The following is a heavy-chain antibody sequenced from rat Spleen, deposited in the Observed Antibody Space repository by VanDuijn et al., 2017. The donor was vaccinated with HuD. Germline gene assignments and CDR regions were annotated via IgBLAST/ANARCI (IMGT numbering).Heavy chain of an antibody. V-gene: IGHV5-58*01. Sequence: EVQLVETGGDLVQPGRSLKLSCVASGFTFSAYWMYWIRQAPGKGLEWVSSINTDGSSTYYPDSVKGRFTISRDNAENTVYLQMNSLKSEDTATYYCARHYYDGSYYWYFDFWGPGTMVTVSS. J-gene: IGHJ1*01. CDR3: ARHYYDGSYYWYFDF. CDR2: INTDGSST. D-gene: IGHD1-12*02. CDR1: GFTFSAYW.